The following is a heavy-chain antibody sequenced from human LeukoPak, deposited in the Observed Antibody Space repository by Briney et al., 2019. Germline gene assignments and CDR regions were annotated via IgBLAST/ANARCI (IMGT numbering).Heavy chain of an antibody. J-gene: IGHJ3*01. CDR2: INQDESEK. CDR3: ASFGPVAEVAFDV. CDR1: GFTFSNYW. V-gene: IGHV3-7*01. D-gene: IGHD3-10*01. Sequence: GGSLRLSCAASGFTFSNYWMSWVRQAPGNGLEWVANINQDESEKYYVDSVKGRFTISRDNAKNSLYLQMNSLRAEDTAVYYCASFGPVAEVAFDVWGQGTMVTVSS.